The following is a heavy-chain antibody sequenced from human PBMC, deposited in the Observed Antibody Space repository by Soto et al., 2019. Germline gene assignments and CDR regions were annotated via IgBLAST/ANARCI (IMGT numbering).Heavy chain of an antibody. D-gene: IGHD5-18*01. V-gene: IGHV1-2*06. CDR2: LNLDTGGT. J-gene: IGHJ4*02. CDR3: ARDGNFAFRGYSFAFDF. CDR1: GYRFTNYY. Sequence: QVQLVQSGAEVKKPGASVRVSCEASGYRFTNYYIHWVRQAPGQGLEWMGRLNLDTGGTTYAQKFQGRVTMTRDTSISTAYMELSSVQSDDTAMYYCARDGNFAFRGYSFAFDFWGQGTLRTVSS.